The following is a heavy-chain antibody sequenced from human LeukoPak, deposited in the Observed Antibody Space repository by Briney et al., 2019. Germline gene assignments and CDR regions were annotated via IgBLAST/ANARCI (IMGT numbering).Heavy chain of an antibody. Sequence: GGSLRLSCTASGFTFTTYWMAWVRQTPGKGLEWVANIKQDGSEKYYAESVRGRFTISRDNAKNSLYLQMNSLRAEGTAVYYCSNGIYDNSYWGQGTLVTVSS. CDR2: IKQDGSEK. V-gene: IGHV3-7*01. CDR1: GFTFTTYW. J-gene: IGHJ4*02. CDR3: SNGIYDNSY. D-gene: IGHD2/OR15-2a*01.